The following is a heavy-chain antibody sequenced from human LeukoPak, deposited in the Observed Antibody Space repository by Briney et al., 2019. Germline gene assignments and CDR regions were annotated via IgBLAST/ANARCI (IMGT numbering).Heavy chain of an antibody. J-gene: IGHJ4*02. V-gene: IGHV4-30-2*01. Sequence: SETLSLTCAVSGGSISSGGYSWSWIRQPPGKGLEWIGYIYHSGSTYYNPSLKSRVTISVDRSKNQFSLKLSSVTAADTAVYYCARGPGYDFWSGYSFDYWGQGTLVTVSS. CDR2: IYHSGST. CDR3: ARGPGYDFWSGYSFDY. CDR1: GGSISSGGYS. D-gene: IGHD3-3*01.